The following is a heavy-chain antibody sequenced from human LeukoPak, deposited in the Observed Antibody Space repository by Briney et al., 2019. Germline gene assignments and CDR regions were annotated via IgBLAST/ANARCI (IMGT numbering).Heavy chain of an antibody. V-gene: IGHV4-28*01. CDR3: ARKEGIAAAGTPSD. Sequence: SETLSLTCAVSGYSISSSNWWGWIRQPPGKGLEWIGYIYYSGSTYYNPSLKSRVTMSVDTSKNQFSLKLSSVTAVDTAVYYCARKEGIAAAGTPSDWGQGTLVTVSS. CDR2: IYYSGST. CDR1: GYSISSSNW. J-gene: IGHJ4*02. D-gene: IGHD6-13*01.